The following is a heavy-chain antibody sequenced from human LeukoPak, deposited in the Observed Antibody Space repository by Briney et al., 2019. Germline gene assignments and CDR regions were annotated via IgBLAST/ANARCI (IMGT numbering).Heavy chain of an antibody. J-gene: IGHJ4*02. Sequence: GGSLRLSCAASGFTFISYSMNWVRQAPGKGLEWVSSISSSRSYIYYAASVKGRFTISRDNAKNSLYLQMNSLRAEDTAVYYCARGLGFGELLGWGQGTQVTVSS. V-gene: IGHV3-21*01. CDR2: ISSSRSYI. D-gene: IGHD3-10*01. CDR1: GFTFISYS. CDR3: ARGLGFGELLG.